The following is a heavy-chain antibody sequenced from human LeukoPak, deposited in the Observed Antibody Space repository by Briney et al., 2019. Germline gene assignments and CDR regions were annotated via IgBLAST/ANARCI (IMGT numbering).Heavy chain of an antibody. Sequence: GESLQISCQGSGSSFTSYYMHWVRQAPGQGLEWMGIINLSGDITTYAQKFQGRVTVTSDTSTSTVYMELSSLRSEDTAIYYCTRYPQFDYWGQGTLVTVSS. CDR2: INLSGDIT. CDR3: TRYPQFDY. CDR1: GSSFTSYY. J-gene: IGHJ4*02. V-gene: IGHV1-46*01.